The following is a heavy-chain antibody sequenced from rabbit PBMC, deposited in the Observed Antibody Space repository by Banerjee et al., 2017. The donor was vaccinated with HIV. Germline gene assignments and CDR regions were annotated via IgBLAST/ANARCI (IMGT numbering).Heavy chain of an antibody. Sequence: QEKLEESGGDLVKPEGSLTLTCTASGFSFNYNYWICWVRQAPGKGLEWITCIDGGSSGSTYYASWAKGRFTISKASSTTVTLQMTRLTAADTATYFCAKFYAVGDYYSDLWGPGTLVTVS. V-gene: IGHV1S45*01. D-gene: IGHD8-1*01. J-gene: IGHJ4*01. CDR1: GFSFNYNYW. CDR3: AKFYAVGDYYSDL. CDR2: IDGGSSGST.